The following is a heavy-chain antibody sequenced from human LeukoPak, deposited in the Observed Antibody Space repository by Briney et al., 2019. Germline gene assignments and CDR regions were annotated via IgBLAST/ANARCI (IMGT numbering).Heavy chain of an antibody. Sequence: GGSLRLSCAASGFTFSSYSMNWVRQATAKGLVWVSYISSSSSTIYYADSVKGRFTISRDNAKNSLYLQMNSLRAEDTAVYYCARVRGVPISSGYLYGMDVWGQGTTVTVSS. CDR3: ARVRGVPISSGYLYGMDV. D-gene: IGHD3-22*01. V-gene: IGHV3-48*01. J-gene: IGHJ6*02. CDR2: ISSSSSTI. CDR1: GFTFSSYS.